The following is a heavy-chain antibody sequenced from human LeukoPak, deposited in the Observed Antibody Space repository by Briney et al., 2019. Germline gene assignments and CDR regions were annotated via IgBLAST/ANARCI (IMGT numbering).Heavy chain of an antibody. Sequence: PGRSLRLSCAASGFSFSSFGMHWVRQAPGKGLEWVAVIWYDGSYKYYADSVKGRFTISRDNSKNTLYLQMNSLRAEDTAVYYCARDKDYYGSGRPFDYWGQGTLVTVSS. V-gene: IGHV3-33*01. J-gene: IGHJ4*02. CDR1: GFSFSSFG. CDR3: ARDKDYYGSGRPFDY. CDR2: IWYDGSYK. D-gene: IGHD3-10*01.